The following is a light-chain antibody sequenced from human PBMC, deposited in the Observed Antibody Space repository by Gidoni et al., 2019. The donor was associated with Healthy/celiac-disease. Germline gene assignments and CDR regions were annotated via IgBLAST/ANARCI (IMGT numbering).Light chain of an antibody. CDR1: QRVSSSY. Sequence: EIVLTQSPGTLSLSPGERANLSCRASQRVSSSYLAWYQQKPGQATRLLIYGASRSATGIPDRFSGSGSVTDFTLTISRLEPEDFAVYYCQQYGSSPYTFGQGTKLEIK. V-gene: IGKV3-20*01. CDR2: GAS. CDR3: QQYGSSPYT. J-gene: IGKJ2*01.